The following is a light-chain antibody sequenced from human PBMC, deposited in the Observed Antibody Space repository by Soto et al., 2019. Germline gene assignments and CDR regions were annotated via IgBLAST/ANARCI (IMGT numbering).Light chain of an antibody. V-gene: IGLV1-51*01. CDR1: SSNIGNNY. J-gene: IGLJ2*01. Sequence: QSVLTQPPSVSAASRQKVTISCSGSSSNIGNNYVSWYQQLPGTAPKLLIYDNNKRPSGIPDRFSGSKSGTSATLGITGLQTGDEGDYYCGTWDSSLRRVIFGGGTKLTVL. CDR3: GTWDSSLRRVI. CDR2: DNN.